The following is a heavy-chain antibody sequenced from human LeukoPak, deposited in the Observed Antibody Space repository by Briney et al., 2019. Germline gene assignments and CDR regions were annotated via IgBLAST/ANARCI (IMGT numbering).Heavy chain of an antibody. CDR3: AGEPFTVTTGCAAY. J-gene: IGHJ4*02. V-gene: IGHV4-34*01. D-gene: IGHD4-17*01. Sequence: PSETLSLTCTVSGGSISSYYWSWIRQPPGKGLEWIGEINHSGSTNYNPSLKSRVTISVDTSKNQFSLKLSSVTAADTAVYYCAGEPFTVTTGCAAYWGQGTLVTVSS. CDR2: INHSGST. CDR1: GGSISSYY.